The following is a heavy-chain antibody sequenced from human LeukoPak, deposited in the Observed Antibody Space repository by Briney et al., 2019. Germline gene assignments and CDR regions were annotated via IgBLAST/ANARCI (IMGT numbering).Heavy chain of an antibody. CDR1: GFTLSSYG. V-gene: IGHV3-30*18. J-gene: IGHJ3*02. CDR2: ISYHGSNK. D-gene: IGHD3-22*01. Sequence: GGSLRLSCAASGFTLSSYGMHWVRQARGKGLERVAVISYHGSNKYYADSVKGRFTISRDNSKNTLYLQMNSLRPEDTAMYYCAKGRVDYYDSSDAFDIWGQGTMVTVSS. CDR3: AKGRVDYYDSSDAFDI.